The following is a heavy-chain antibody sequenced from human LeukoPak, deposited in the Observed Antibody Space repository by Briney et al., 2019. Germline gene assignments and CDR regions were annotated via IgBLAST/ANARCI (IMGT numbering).Heavy chain of an antibody. V-gene: IGHV1-69*05. J-gene: IGHJ4*02. CDR3: ARDSSGYDLSLGG. CDR2: IIPIFGTA. D-gene: IGHD3-22*01. Sequence: SVKVSCKASGGTFSSYAISWVRQAPGQGLEWMGGIIPIFGTANYAQKFQGRVTITTDESTSTAYMELSSLRSEDTAVYYCARDSSGYDLSLGGWGQGTLVTVSS. CDR1: GGTFSSYA.